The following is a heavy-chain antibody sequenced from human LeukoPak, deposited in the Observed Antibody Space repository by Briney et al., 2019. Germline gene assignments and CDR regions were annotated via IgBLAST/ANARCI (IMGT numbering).Heavy chain of an antibody. Sequence: ASVKVSCKASGYTFTGYYMHWVRQAPGQGLEWMGWINPNSGGTNYAQKFQGRVTMTRDTSISTAYMELSRLRSDDTAVYYCARVKEEHPDNWRYDYWGQGTLVTVSS. J-gene: IGHJ4*02. CDR2: INPNSGGT. D-gene: IGHD1-1*01. V-gene: IGHV1-2*02. CDR1: GYTFTGYY. CDR3: ARVKEEHPDNWRYDY.